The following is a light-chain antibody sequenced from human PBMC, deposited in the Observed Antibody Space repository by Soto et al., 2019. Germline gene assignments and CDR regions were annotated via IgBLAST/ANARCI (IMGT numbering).Light chain of an antibody. J-gene: IGLJ2*01. CDR3: SSYTSSSALAVV. CDR2: EVS. V-gene: IGLV2-14*01. CDR1: SSDVGGYNY. Sequence: QSALTQPASVSGSPGQSITISCTGTSSDVGGYNYVSWYQQHPGKAPKLMIYEVSNRPSGVSNRFSGSKSGNTASLTISGLLAEDEADYYCSSYTSSSALAVVFGGGTQLTVL.